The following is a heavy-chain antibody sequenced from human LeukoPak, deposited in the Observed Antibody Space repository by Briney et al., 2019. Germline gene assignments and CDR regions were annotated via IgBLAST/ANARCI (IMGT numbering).Heavy chain of an antibody. CDR2: ISSSSSTI. V-gene: IGHV3-48*04. CDR1: GFTFSSYS. D-gene: IGHD3-3*01. CDR3: ARDGSSYYDFWSGYRLYMDV. Sequence: GGTLRLSCAASGFTFSSYSMNWVRQAPGKGLEWVSYISSSSSTIYYADSVKGRFTISRDNAKNSLYLQMNSLRAEDTAVYYCARDGSSYYDFWSGYRLYMDVWGKGTTVTVSS. J-gene: IGHJ6*03.